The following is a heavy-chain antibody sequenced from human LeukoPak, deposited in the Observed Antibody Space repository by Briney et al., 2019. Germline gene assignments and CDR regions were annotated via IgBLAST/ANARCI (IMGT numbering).Heavy chain of an antibody. D-gene: IGHD4-23*01. Sequence: KSGGSLTLSCAASGFTFSSHSILCVRKAPGKGRVGLSYFTCSNGYIYYARSVKGRFTISRDNAKNSMYLEMNSLRAEDTAVYYCARDFPPPGTYGGKSDGYYYGMDGWGQGGTVSVS. CDR1: GFTFSSHS. CDR3: ARDFPPPGTYGGKSDGYYYGMDG. V-gene: IGHV3-21*01. J-gene: IGHJ6*02. CDR2: FTCSNGYI.